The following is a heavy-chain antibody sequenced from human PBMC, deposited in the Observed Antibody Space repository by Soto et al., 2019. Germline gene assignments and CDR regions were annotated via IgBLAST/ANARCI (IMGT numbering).Heavy chain of an antibody. J-gene: IGHJ5*02. V-gene: IGHV1-3*01. CDR1: GYTFTSYA. D-gene: IGHD6-6*01. CDR3: ARDYTLAAPDDHHRGDNWFDP. Sequence: QVQLVQSGAEVKKPGASVKVSCKASGYTFTSYAMHWVRQAPGQRLEWMGWINAGNGNTKYSQKFQGRVTITRDTSASTAYMELSSLRSEDTAVYYCARDYTLAAPDDHHRGDNWFDPWGQGTLVTVSS. CDR2: INAGNGNT.